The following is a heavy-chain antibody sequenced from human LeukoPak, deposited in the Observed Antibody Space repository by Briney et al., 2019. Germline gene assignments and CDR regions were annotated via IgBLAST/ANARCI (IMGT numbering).Heavy chain of an antibody. J-gene: IGHJ4*02. D-gene: IGHD5-24*01. Sequence: PGGSLRLSCAASGFTFSDYAMSWVRLAPGKGLEWVSLISGNGGSTYYADSVKGRFTISRDNSKNTLYLQMSSLRAEDTAVYYCAKDQKMHGDYWGQGTLVTVSS. V-gene: IGHV3-23*01. CDR2: ISGNGGST. CDR1: GFTFSDYA. CDR3: AKDQKMHGDY.